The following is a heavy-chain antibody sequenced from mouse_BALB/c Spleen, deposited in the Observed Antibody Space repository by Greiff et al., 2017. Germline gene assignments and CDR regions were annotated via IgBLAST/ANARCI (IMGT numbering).Heavy chain of an antibody. CDR2: IWGDGGT. D-gene: IGHD1-1*01. Sequence: VKLMESGPGLVAPSQSLSITCTVSGFSLTGYGVNWVRQPPGKGLEWLGMIWGDGGTDYNSALKSRLSISKDNSKSQVFLKMNSLQTDDTARYYCARDHYYGSSYSAWFAYWGQGTLVTVSA. V-gene: IGHV2-6-7*01. CDR1: GFSLTGYG. CDR3: ARDHYYGSSYSAWFAY. J-gene: IGHJ3*01.